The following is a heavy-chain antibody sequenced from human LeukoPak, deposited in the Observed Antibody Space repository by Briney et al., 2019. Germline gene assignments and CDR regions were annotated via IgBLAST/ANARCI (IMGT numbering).Heavy chain of an antibody. CDR2: IYYSGTT. J-gene: IGHJ6*02. CDR1: GGSISSYY. Sequence: SETLSLTCTVSGGSISSYYWSWIRQPPGKGLEWIGYIYYSGTTNYNPSLKSRVTISVDTSKNQFSLKLSSVTAAGTAVYYCASSETDSSGYYAMDVWGQGTTVTVSS. CDR3: ASSETDSSGYYAMDV. V-gene: IGHV4-59*08. D-gene: IGHD3-22*01.